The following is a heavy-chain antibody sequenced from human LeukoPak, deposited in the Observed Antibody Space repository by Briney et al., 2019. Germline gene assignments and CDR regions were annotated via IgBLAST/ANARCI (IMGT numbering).Heavy chain of an antibody. J-gene: IGHJ4*02. CDR3: ARVKGEYDYVWGSYHPPPYYFDY. CDR2: INPNSGGT. D-gene: IGHD3-16*02. Sequence: ASVKVSCKASGYTFTGYYMHWVRQAPGQGLEWMGWINPNSGGTNYAQKFQGRVTMTRDTSISTAYMELSRLRSDDTAVYYCARVKGEYDYVWGSYHPPPYYFDYWGQGTLVTVSS. CDR1: GYTFTGYY. V-gene: IGHV1-2*02.